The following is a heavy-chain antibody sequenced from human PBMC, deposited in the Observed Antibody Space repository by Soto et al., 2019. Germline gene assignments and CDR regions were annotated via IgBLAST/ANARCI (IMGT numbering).Heavy chain of an antibody. V-gene: IGHV5-51*01. Sequence: GESLKLSCKGSGYSFTSYWIGWVRQMPGKGLEWMGIMYPGDSDTRYSPSFQCQVTISTDKSISTSYLQWSSLKASDTAMYYCARRMRGNQQLIYGGYGMDVWGQGTTVTVSS. CDR1: GYSFTSYW. CDR3: ARRMRGNQQLIYGGYGMDV. D-gene: IGHD6-13*01. CDR2: MYPGDSDT. J-gene: IGHJ6*02.